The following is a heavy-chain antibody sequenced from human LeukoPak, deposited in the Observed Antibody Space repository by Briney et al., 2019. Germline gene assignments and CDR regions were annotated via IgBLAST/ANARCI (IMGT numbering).Heavy chain of an antibody. D-gene: IGHD2-21*02. V-gene: IGHV3-30*03. CDR2: ISYDGSNK. CDR3: AGSLAYCGGDCRLGDY. Sequence: SGGSLRLSCAASGFTFSSYGMHWVRQAPGKGLEWVAVISYDGSNKYYADSVKGRFTISRDNSKNTLYLQMNSLRVEDTAVYYCAGSLAYCGGDCRLGDYWGQGTLVTVSS. J-gene: IGHJ4*02. CDR1: GFTFSSYG.